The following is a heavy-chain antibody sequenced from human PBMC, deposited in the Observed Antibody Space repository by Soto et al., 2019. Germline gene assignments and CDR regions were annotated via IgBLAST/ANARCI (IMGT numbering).Heavy chain of an antibody. CDR3: VRSGDNYNLLDY. CDR1: GFTFSDHY. CDR2: SSSSGSFT. V-gene: IGHV3-11*06. D-gene: IGHD1-1*01. Sequence: GGSLRLSCAASGFTFSDHYMSWIRQAPGKGLEWIGYSSSSGSFTRYADSVKGRFSISRDNAKNSLYLQINSLRGDDTAIYYCVRSGDNYNLLDYWGQGTPVTSPQ. J-gene: IGHJ4*02.